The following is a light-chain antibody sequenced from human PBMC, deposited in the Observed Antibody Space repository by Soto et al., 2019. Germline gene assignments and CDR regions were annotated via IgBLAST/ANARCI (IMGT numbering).Light chain of an antibody. Sequence: EIVMTQSPATLSVSPGERATLSCRASQDISTNLAWYQQKPGQAPRLLIYGASTRATGIPARFSGSGSGTEFTLTISSLQSEDFAIYYCQQYSSWPPFTFGQGTRLEIK. V-gene: IGKV3-15*01. CDR2: GAS. CDR3: QQYSSWPPFT. J-gene: IGKJ2*01. CDR1: QDISTN.